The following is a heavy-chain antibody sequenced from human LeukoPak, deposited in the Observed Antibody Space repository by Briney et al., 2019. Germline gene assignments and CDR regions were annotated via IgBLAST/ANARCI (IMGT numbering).Heavy chain of an antibody. CDR1: GGSISGYY. D-gene: IGHD3-10*01. J-gene: IGHJ4*02. V-gene: IGHV4-34*01. Sequence: PSETLSLTCAVYGGSISGYYWSWIRQPPGKGLEWIGEINHSGSTNYNPSLKSRVTISVDTSKNQFSLKLSSVTAADTAVYYCARGLSPRINMVRGVRPPFRGVFDYWGQGTLVTVSS. CDR2: INHSGST. CDR3: ARGLSPRINMVRGVRPPFRGVFDY.